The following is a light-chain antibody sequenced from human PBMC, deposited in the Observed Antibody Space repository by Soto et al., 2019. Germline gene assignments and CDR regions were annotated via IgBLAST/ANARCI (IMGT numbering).Light chain of an antibody. CDR3: SSYTSRSTLI. J-gene: IGLJ1*01. V-gene: IGLV2-14*01. CDR2: EVS. Sequence: QSVLTQPAAVSGSPGQSITISCTGTSSDVGDYNYVSWYQQHPGKAPKLMIYEVSNRPSGVSNRCSGSKSGNTASLTISGLQAEDEADYYCSSYTSRSTLIFGPPTKVTV. CDR1: SSDVGDYNY.